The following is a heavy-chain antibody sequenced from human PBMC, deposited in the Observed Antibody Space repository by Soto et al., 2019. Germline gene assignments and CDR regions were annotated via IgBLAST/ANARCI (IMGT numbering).Heavy chain of an antibody. Sequence: PSETLSLTCAVSGYPISSGYYWGWIRQPPGKGLEWIGIIHHSGSTYYNPSLRSRITISVDTSKNQFSLKMPSVTAADTAVYYCPRSSGYVTGGYWGQGILVTVYS. CDR1: GYPISSGYY. V-gene: IGHV4-38-2*01. CDR3: PRSSGYVTGGY. CDR2: IHHSGST. D-gene: IGHD5-12*01. J-gene: IGHJ4*02.